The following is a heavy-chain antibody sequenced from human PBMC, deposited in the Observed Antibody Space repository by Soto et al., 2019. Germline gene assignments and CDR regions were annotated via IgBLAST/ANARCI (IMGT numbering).Heavy chain of an antibody. CDR1: GGTFSSYA. Sequence: QVQLVQSGAEVKKPGSSVKVSCKASGGTFSSYAISWVRQAPGQGLEWMGGIIPIFGTANYAQKFQGRVTITADESTSTAYMELSSLRSEDTAVYYCARCRWHDDGDYVSPPYYYSGMDVWGQGTTVTVSS. D-gene: IGHD4-17*01. CDR2: IIPIFGTA. V-gene: IGHV1-69*01. CDR3: ARCRWHDDGDYVSPPYYYSGMDV. J-gene: IGHJ6*02.